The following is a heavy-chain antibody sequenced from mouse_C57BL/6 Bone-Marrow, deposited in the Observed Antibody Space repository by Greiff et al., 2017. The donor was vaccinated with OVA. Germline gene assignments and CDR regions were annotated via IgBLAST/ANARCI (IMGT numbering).Heavy chain of an antibody. CDR1: GYTFTDYE. J-gene: IGHJ4*01. CDR3: TRGYSNYYAIDN. Sequence: VQLQQSGAELVRPGASVTLSCKASGYTFTDYEMHWVKQTPVHGLEWIGAIDPETGGTAYNQKFKGKAILTADKSSSTAYMELRSLTSEDAAVYYSTRGYSNYYAIDNWDQGTAVTVSS. CDR2: IDPETGGT. D-gene: IGHD2-5*01. V-gene: IGHV1-15*01.